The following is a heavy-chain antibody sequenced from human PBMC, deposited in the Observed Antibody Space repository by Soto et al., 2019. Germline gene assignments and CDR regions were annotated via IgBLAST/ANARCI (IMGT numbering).Heavy chain of an antibody. CDR1: SGSISVTNVF. CDR3: ARITGRHLDY. J-gene: IGHJ4*02. D-gene: IGHD1-20*01. Sequence: ETLSLTCTVSSGSISVTNVFWGWVRQPPGKGLEWIGNVDYSGTAYFSPSLATRVTFHVDTSKNQFSLTLYSVTAADTAVYYCARITGRHLDYWGQGILVTVSS. V-gene: IGHV4-39*01. CDR2: VDYSGTA.